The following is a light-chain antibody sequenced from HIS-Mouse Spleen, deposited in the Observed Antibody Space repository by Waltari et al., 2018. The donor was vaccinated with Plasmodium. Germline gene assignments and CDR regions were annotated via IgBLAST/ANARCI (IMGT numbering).Light chain of an antibody. V-gene: IGKV1-33*01. Sequence: DIQMTQSPSSLSASVGDRVTITCQARQDISNYLHWYQQKPGKAPKLLIYDASNLETGVPSRFSGSGSGTDFTFTISSLQPEEIATYYCQQYDNLPPLFTFGPGTKVDIK. CDR3: QQYDNLPPLFT. CDR2: DAS. CDR1: QDISNY. J-gene: IGKJ3*01.